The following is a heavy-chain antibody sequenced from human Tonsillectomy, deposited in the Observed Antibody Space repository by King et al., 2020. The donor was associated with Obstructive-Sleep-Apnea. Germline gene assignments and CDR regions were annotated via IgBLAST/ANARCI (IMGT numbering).Heavy chain of an antibody. CDR2: IYHTGST. Sequence: VQLQESGPGLVKPSETLSLTCAVSGGSISSTTWWSWVRQSPGKGLEWIGEIYHTGSTNYNPSLKSRVTISVDKSKNQFSLNLTSVTAADTAVYYCARRVPGITVIIVINTRWFDPWGQGTLVTVSS. CDR1: GGSISSTTW. D-gene: IGHD3-22*01. CDR3: ARRVPGITVIIVINTRWFDP. V-gene: IGHV4-4*02. J-gene: IGHJ5*02.